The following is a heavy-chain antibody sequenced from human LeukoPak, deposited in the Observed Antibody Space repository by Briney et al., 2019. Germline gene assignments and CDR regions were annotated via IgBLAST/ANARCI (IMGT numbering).Heavy chain of an antibody. D-gene: IGHD4-17*01. CDR3: ATYFYGEYGSYYFDY. J-gene: IGHJ4*02. V-gene: IGHV4-4*02. Sequence: SETLSLTCAVSGAFITNSHWWSWARQPPGKGLEWIGEIYHSGTTNYNPSLKSRVTMSVDKSKNQFSLKLSSVTAADTAVYYCATYFYGEYGSYYFDYWGQGTLVTVSS. CDR2: IYHSGTT. CDR1: GAFITNSHW.